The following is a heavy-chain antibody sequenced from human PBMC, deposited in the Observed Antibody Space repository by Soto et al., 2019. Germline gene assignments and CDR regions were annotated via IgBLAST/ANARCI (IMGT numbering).Heavy chain of an antibody. Sequence: QVQLVQSGAEVKKPGASVKVSCKASGYTFTSYYMHWVRQAPGQGLEWMGIIHPSGGSTSYAQKFQGRVTMTRDTSTSTVYMELSSLRSEDTAVYYCAREPAYYYGSGSYDDYWGQGTLVTVSS. CDR3: AREPAYYYGSGSYDDY. CDR2: IHPSGGST. D-gene: IGHD3-10*01. CDR1: GYTFTSYY. V-gene: IGHV1-46*01. J-gene: IGHJ4*02.